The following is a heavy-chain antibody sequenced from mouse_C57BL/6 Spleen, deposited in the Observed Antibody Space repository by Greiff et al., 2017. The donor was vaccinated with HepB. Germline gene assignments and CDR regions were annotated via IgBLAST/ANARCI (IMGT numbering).Heavy chain of an antibody. CDR3: ARHYYGSSLWYFDV. CDR2: ISNGGGST. CDR1: GFTFSDYY. J-gene: IGHJ1*03. D-gene: IGHD1-1*01. V-gene: IGHV5-12*01. Sequence: EVKLMESGGGLVQPGGSLKLSCAASGFTFSDYYMYWVRQTPEKRLEWVAYISNGGGSTYYPDTVKGRFTISRDNAKNTLYLQMSRLKSEDTAMYYCARHYYGSSLWYFDVWGTGTTVTVSS.